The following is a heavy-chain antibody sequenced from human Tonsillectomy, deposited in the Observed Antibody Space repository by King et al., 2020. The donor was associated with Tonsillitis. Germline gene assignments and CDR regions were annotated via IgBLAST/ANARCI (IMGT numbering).Heavy chain of an antibody. CDR1: GFTFSNYD. J-gene: IGHJ3*02. Sequence: VQLVESGGGLVQPGGSLRLSCAASGFTFSNYDIHWVRQATGEGLEWVSTIVTAGDTFYPGSVKGRFTISRENAKNSSYLQMNSLRAGDTAVYYCARGLYCSSTSCDTSDAFDIWGQGTVVTVSS. CDR2: IVTAGDT. V-gene: IGHV3-13*04. D-gene: IGHD2-2*02. CDR3: ARGLYCSSTSCDTSDAFDI.